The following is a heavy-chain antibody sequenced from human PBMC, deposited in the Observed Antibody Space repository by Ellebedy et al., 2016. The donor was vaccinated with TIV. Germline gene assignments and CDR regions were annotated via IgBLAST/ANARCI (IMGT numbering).Heavy chain of an antibody. CDR1: GCTFSSYE. V-gene: IGHV3-48*03. J-gene: IGHJ5*02. CDR3: ARSYGARTSGP. CDR2: ISGIASVP. D-gene: IGHD3-16*01. Sequence: PGGSLRLSCAVSGCTFSSYEMNWVRQAPGKGLEWVSYISGIASVPAYADSVKGRFTISRDNARTSLYLQIDSLRVDDTDMYYCARSYGARTSGPWGQGTLVTVSS.